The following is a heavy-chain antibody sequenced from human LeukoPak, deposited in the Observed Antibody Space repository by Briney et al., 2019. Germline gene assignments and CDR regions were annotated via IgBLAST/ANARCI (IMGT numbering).Heavy chain of an antibody. J-gene: IGHJ4*02. CDR1: GGTFSSYA. V-gene: IGHV1-69*13. Sequence: ASVKVSCKASGGTFSSYAISWVRQAPGQGLEWMGGIIPIFGTANYAQKFQGRVTITADESTSTAYMELSSLRSEDTAVYYCAREGHYYDSSGYYFWGQGTLVTVSS. CDR2: IIPIFGTA. D-gene: IGHD3-22*01. CDR3: AREGHYYDSSGYYF.